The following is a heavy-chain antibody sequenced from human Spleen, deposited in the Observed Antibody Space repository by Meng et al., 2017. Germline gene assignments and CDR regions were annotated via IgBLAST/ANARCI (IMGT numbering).Heavy chain of an antibody. CDR3: ARELTYLHDTSGFSIRGDALDI. V-gene: IGHV1-2*02. Sequence: ASVKVSCKASGYSFRDYYMHWLRQAPGQGLEWMGWINPNTGGTIYAQNFQGRVTMTRDTSISTAYMELTRLTSDDTALYYCARELTYLHDTSGFSIRGDALDIWGQGTMVTVSS. CDR1: GYSFRDYY. J-gene: IGHJ3*02. D-gene: IGHD3-22*01. CDR2: INPNTGGT.